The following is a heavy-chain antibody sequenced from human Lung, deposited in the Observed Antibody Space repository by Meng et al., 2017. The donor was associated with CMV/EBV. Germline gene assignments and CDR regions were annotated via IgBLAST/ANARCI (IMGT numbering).Heavy chain of an antibody. Sequence: GESLKISCTASGFTFSTCDFHWVRQPTGKGLEWVSSIGTVGDTYSIGSVKGRFIISREDAKNSVYLQMNGLRDGDTGLYYCARARSPTHFDYWGQGALVTVSS. CDR1: GFTFSTCD. CDR2: IGTVGDT. J-gene: IGHJ4*02. V-gene: IGHV3-13*01. CDR3: ARARSPTHFDY.